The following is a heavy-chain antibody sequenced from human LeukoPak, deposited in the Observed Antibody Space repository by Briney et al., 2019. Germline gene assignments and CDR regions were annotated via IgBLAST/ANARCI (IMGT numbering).Heavy chain of an antibody. CDR1: GGSISSSSYY. D-gene: IGHD4-11*01. CDR2: IYYSGST. Sequence: SETLSLTCIVSGGSISSSSYYWGWIREPPGKGLEWIGSIYYSGSTYYNPSLKSRVTISVDTSKNQFSLKLSSVTAAEHGVYSRASYSKSVWFDPWGQGTLVTVSS. CDR3: ASYSKSVWFDP. V-gene: IGHV4-39*07. J-gene: IGHJ5*02.